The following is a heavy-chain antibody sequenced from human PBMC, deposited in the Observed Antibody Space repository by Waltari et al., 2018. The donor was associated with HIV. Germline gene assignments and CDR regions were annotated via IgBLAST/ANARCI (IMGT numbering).Heavy chain of an antibody. J-gene: IGHJ6*02. D-gene: IGHD3-22*01. Sequence: QLQLQESGPGLVKPSETLSLTCTVPGGSISSSSYYWGWIRQPPGKGLEWIGSIYYSGSTYYNPSRKGRVTISVDTSKNQFSLKLSSVTAADTAVYYCARGGYYYDSSGYLTSYYYYGMDVWGQGTTVTVSS. CDR2: IYYSGST. CDR1: GGSISSSSYY. CDR3: ARGGYYYDSSGYLTSYYYYGMDV. V-gene: IGHV4-39*01.